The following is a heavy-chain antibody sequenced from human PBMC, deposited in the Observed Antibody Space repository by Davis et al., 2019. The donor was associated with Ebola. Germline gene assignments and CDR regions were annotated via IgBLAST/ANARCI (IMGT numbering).Heavy chain of an antibody. Sequence: LSLTCTVSGGSISSYYCSWIRQPPGKGLEWVAVISYDGRNKYYADSVKGRFTISRDNSKNTLYLQMNSLRAEDTAVYYCARETIFGVVTQYYYYGLDVWGQGTTVTVSS. D-gene: IGHD3-3*01. CDR2: ISYDGRNK. CDR3: ARETIFGVVTQYYYYGLDV. CDR1: GGSISSYY. V-gene: IGHV3-30-3*01. J-gene: IGHJ6*02.